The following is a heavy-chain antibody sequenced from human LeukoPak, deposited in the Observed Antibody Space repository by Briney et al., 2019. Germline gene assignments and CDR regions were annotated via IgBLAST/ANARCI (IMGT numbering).Heavy chain of an antibody. D-gene: IGHD1-26*01. Sequence: PSETLSLTCSVSGVSISNYYWSWIRQPPGKGLEWIGYIYYSGSTNYNPSLKSRVTISLDASKKQFSLNLRSVTAADTAVYYCAREFAEGASNRFDSWGQGTLVTVSS. CDR3: AREFAEGASNRFDS. V-gene: IGHV4-59*01. CDR1: GVSISNYY. CDR2: IYYSGST. J-gene: IGHJ5*01.